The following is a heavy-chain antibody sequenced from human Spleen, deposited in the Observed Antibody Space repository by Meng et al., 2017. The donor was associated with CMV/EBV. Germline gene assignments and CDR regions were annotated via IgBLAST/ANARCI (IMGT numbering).Heavy chain of an antibody. CDR3: ARGSPWTGTSNWFDP. CDR2: INHSGST. CDR1: GGSFSGYY. V-gene: IGHV4-34*01. Sequence: QGQLRQWGAGLLKPSGTLSPTCAFYGGSFSGYYWSWIRQPPGKGLEWIGEINHSGSTNYNPSLKSRVTISVDTSKNQFSLKLSSVTAADTAVYYCARGSPWTGTSNWFDPWGQGTLVTVSS. J-gene: IGHJ5*02. D-gene: IGHD1-1*01.